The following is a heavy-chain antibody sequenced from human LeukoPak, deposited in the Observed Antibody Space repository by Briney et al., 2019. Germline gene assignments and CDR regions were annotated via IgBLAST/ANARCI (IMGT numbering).Heavy chain of an antibody. J-gene: IGHJ5*02. Sequence: SETLSLTCAVYGGSFSGYYWSWIRQPPGKGLEWIGEINHSGSTNYNPSLKSRVTISVDTSKNQFSLKLSSVPAADTAVYYCAREYRSSWYLNWFDPWGQGTLVTVSS. CDR2: INHSGST. D-gene: IGHD6-13*01. CDR1: GGSFSGYY. V-gene: IGHV4-34*01. CDR3: AREYRSSWYLNWFDP.